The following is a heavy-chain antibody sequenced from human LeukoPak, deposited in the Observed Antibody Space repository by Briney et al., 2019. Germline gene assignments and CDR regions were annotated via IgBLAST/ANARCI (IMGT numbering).Heavy chain of an antibody. CDR2: IYYMGST. J-gene: IGHJ6*02. CDR1: GGSISSYY. V-gene: IGHV4-59*01. Sequence: PSETLSLTCTVSGGSISSYYWSWIRQPPGKGLEWIGYIYYMGSTNYNPSLKSRVTISVDTSKNHFSLKLSSVTAADTAVYYCARRRYYYYGMDVWGQGTTVTVSS. CDR3: ARRRYYYYGMDV.